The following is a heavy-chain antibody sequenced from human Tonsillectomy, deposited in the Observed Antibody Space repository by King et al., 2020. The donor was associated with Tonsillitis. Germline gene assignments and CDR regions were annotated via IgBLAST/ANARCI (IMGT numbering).Heavy chain of an antibody. D-gene: IGHD3-22*01. V-gene: IGHV3-7*01. CDR3: AREITYYYDSSASYYFDY. CDR1: GFTFSNYW. J-gene: IGHJ4*02. Sequence: LVESGGGLVQPGGSLRLSCAASGFTFSNYWMTWVRQAPGKGLEWVANIKQDGSEKHYVESVKGRFTISRDNAKNSLFLQMNSLRAEDTAVYYCAREITYYYDSSASYYFDYWGQGTLVTVSS. CDR2: IKQDGSEK.